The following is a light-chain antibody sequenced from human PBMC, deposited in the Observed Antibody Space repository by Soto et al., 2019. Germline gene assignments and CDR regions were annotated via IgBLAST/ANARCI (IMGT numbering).Light chain of an antibody. Sequence: QSALAQPPSASGSPGQPVTISCTGTSSDIGGYNCVSWYQQHPGKVPKLMISEVNKRPSGVPDRFSGSKSGNTASLTVSGLQAEDEADYYCSSCGDNNIYLFGTGTKVTVL. J-gene: IGLJ1*01. CDR1: SSDIGGYNC. V-gene: IGLV2-8*01. CDR3: SSCGDNNIYL. CDR2: EVN.